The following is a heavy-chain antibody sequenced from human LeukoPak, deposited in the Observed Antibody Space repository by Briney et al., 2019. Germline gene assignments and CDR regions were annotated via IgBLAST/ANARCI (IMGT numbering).Heavy chain of an antibody. J-gene: IGHJ5*02. D-gene: IGHD6-6*01. CDR3: ARYLIAARLRWFDP. CDR2: INHSGST. Sequence: SETLSLTCAVYGGSFSGYYWSWIRQPPGKGLEWIGVINHSGSTNYNPSLKSRVTISVDTSKNQFSLKLSSVTAADTAVYYCARYLIAARLRWFDPWGQGTLVTVSS. CDR1: GGSFSGYY. V-gene: IGHV4-34*01.